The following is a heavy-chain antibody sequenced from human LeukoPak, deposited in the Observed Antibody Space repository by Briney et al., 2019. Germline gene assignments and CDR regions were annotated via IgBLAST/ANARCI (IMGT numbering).Heavy chain of an antibody. CDR3: SRGAAAAGLDY. CDR2: MNPNSGNT. CDR1: GYTFTSYD. V-gene: IGHV1-8*01. Sequence: ASVKVSCKASGYTFTSYDINWVRQATGQGLEWMGWMNPNSGNTGYAQKFQGRLNMTRNTSINTAYMELSSLRSDDTDVYYFSRGAAAAGLDYWGQGTRVTVSS. J-gene: IGHJ4*02. D-gene: IGHD6-13*01.